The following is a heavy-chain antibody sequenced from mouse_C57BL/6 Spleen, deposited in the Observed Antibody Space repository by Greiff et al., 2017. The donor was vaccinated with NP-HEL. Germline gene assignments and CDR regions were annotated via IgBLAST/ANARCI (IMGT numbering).Heavy chain of an antibody. CDR1: GYTFTDYN. Sequence: EVKLQQSGPELVKPGASVKMSCKASGYTFTDYNMHWVKQSHGKSLEWIGYINPNNGGTSYNQKFKGKATLTVNKSSSTAYMKLRSLTSEDSAVYYCARHSNYSAWFAYWGQGTLVTVSA. D-gene: IGHD2-5*01. V-gene: IGHV1-22*01. CDR3: ARHSNYSAWFAY. CDR2: INPNNGGT. J-gene: IGHJ3*01.